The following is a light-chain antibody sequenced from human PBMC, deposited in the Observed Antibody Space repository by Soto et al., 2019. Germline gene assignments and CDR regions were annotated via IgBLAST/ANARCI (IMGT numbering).Light chain of an antibody. CDR3: AVWIDSLNGLVL. Sequence: SVLTQPPSASGTPGQRVTISCSGSSSNIGGNSVNWYQHVPGTAPKLLIYSNNQRPSGVPDRFSGSKSGTSASLAISGLQSEDEADYYCAVWIDSLNGLVLFGGGTKLTVL. J-gene: IGLJ2*01. CDR2: SNN. CDR1: SSNIGGNS. V-gene: IGLV1-44*01.